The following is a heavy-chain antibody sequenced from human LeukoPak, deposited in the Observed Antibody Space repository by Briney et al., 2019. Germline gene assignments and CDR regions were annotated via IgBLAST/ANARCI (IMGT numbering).Heavy chain of an antibody. Sequence: SETLSLTCTVSGDSINSGSYYWVWIRQPPGKGLEWIGSIYYSGSTYYSPSLKSRVTISVDTSKIQFSLRLSSVTAADTAVYYCARDGTSYGGNSGSYYYYHGMDVWGQGTTVTVSS. V-gene: IGHV4-39*02. CDR1: GDSINSGSYY. D-gene: IGHD4-23*01. CDR2: IYYSGST. CDR3: ARDGTSYGGNSGSYYYYHGMDV. J-gene: IGHJ6*02.